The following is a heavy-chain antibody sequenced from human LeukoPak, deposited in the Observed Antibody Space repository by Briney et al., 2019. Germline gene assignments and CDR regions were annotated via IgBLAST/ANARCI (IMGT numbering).Heavy chain of an antibody. V-gene: IGHV3-7*01. J-gene: IGHJ4*02. D-gene: IGHD4-17*01. CDR1: GFTFSRYW. CDR3: ARDDYGDPIDY. CDR2: INQDGSEK. Sequence: GGSLRLSCAASGFTFSRYWMSWVRQAPGKGREWVANINQDGSEKYYVDSVKGRFTISRDNAKTSLYLQMNSLRAEDTAVYYCARDDYGDPIDYWGQGTLVTVSS.